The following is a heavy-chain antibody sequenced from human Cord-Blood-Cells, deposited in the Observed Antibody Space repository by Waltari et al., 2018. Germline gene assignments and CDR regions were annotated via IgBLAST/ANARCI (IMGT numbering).Heavy chain of an antibody. CDR3: ARGRGYCSSTSCHWDAFDI. CDR2: IIPIFGTA. Sequence: QVQLVQSGAEVKKPGSWVKVSCKASGGTFRSYDLSWLRKATGQGLEWMGGIIPIFGTANYAQKFQGRVTITADESTSTAYMELSSLRSEDTAVYYCARGRGYCSSTSCHWDAFDIWGQGTMVTVSS. V-gene: IGHV1-69*01. J-gene: IGHJ3*02. CDR1: GGTFRSYD. D-gene: IGHD2-2*01.